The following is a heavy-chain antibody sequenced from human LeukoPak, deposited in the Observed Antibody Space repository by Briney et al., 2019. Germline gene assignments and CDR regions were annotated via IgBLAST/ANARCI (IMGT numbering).Heavy chain of an antibody. Sequence: GGSLRLSCAASGFTFSSYEMNWVRQAPGKGLEWVSYISSSGSTIYYADSVKGRFTISRDNAKNSLYLQMNSLRAEDTAVYYCARDYSEIAAAGSMDVWGQGTTVTVSS. V-gene: IGHV3-48*03. D-gene: IGHD6-13*01. CDR2: ISSSGSTI. CDR3: ARDYSEIAAAGSMDV. J-gene: IGHJ6*02. CDR1: GFTFSSYE.